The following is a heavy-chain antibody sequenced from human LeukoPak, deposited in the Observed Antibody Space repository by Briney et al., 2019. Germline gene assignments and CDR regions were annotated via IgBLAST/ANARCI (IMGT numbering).Heavy chain of an antibody. Sequence: GGSLRLSCAASGFTFRSAWMTWVRQAPGKGLEWVGRIESRTNGGSTDYAAPVKGRFTISRDDSKNTLYLQMNSLKTEDTAVYYCTRESPQLDYWGQGTLVTVSS. CDR3: TRESPQLDY. V-gene: IGHV3-15*04. J-gene: IGHJ4*02. CDR2: IESRTNGGST. CDR1: GFTFRSAW.